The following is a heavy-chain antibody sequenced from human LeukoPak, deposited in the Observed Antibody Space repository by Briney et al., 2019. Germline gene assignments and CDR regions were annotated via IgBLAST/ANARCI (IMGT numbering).Heavy chain of an antibody. CDR1: GGSISSSSYY. J-gene: IGHJ4*02. CDR3: ARPGIAVADYYCDY. CDR2: IYYSGST. V-gene: IGHV4-39*01. D-gene: IGHD6-19*01. Sequence: SETLSLTCTVSGGSISSSSYYWGWIRQPPGKGLEWIGSIYYSGSTYYNPSLKSRVTISVDTSKNQFSLKLSSVTAADTAVYYCARPGIAVADYYCDYWGQGTLVTVSS.